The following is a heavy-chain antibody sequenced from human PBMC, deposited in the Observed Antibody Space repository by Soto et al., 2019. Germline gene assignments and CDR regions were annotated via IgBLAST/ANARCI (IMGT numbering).Heavy chain of an antibody. V-gene: IGHV3-30-3*01. D-gene: IGHD2-21*01. J-gene: IGHJ4*02. CDR3: ASGDIDY. CDR2: ISYDGSNK. Sequence: PGGSLRLSCAASGFTFSSYAMHWVRQAPGKGLEWVAVISYDGSNKYYADSMQGRLTISRDNSKNTLYLQMNSLRAEDTAVYYCASGDIDYWGQGALVTVSS. CDR1: GFTFSSYA.